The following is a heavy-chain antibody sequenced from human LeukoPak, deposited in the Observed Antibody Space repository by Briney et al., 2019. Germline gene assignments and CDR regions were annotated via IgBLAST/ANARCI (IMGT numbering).Heavy chain of an antibody. J-gene: IGHJ4*02. CDR3: AREVVAAAGTVDY. CDR2: IYYSGST. CDR1: GDSISNYY. V-gene: IGHV4-59*01. Sequence: SETLSLTCAVSGDSISNYYWNWIRQPPGKGLEWIGYIYYSGSTNYNPSLKSRVTISVDTSKNQFSLKLSSVTAADTAVYYCAREVVAAAGTVDYWGQGAPVIVSS. D-gene: IGHD6-13*01.